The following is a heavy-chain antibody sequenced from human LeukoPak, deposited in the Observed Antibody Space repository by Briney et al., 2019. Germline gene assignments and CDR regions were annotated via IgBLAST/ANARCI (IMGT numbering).Heavy chain of an antibody. Sequence: GGSLRLSCAASGFTFSSSAMSWVRQVPGKGLEWVSGISASGGSTSYADSVRGRFTISRDNSKNTLYVQMNSLRAEDTAVYYCARDRGYDSSVSDYWGQGTLVTVSS. CDR1: GFTFSSSA. V-gene: IGHV3-23*01. CDR3: ARDRGYDSSVSDY. J-gene: IGHJ4*02. D-gene: IGHD3-22*01. CDR2: ISASGGST.